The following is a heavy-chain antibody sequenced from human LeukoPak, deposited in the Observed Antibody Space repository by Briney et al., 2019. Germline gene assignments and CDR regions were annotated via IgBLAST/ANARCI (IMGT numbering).Heavy chain of an antibody. V-gene: IGHV3-23*01. CDR2: ISGSGGST. D-gene: IGHD4-23*01. Sequence: GGSLRLSCAASGFTFSSYAMSWVRQAPGKGLEWVSAISGSGGSTYYADSVKGRFTISRDNSKNTLYLQMNSLRAEDTAVYYCAKPAVETTVVTPIFDYWGQGTLVTVSS. CDR1: GFTFSSYA. CDR3: AKPAVETTVVTPIFDY. J-gene: IGHJ4*02.